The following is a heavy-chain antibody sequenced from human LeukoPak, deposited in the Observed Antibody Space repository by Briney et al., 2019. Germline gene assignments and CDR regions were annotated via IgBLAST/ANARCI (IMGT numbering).Heavy chain of an antibody. V-gene: IGHV4-38-2*02. Sequence: PSETLSLTCDVSGYSISSGYFWGWIRQPPGKGLEGMGSISHIGGAYYNPSLKSRVTISVDTYSNQFSLKQSSVTAADTAVYYCVREGSGSYFSWFDPWGQGTLVTVSS. CDR1: GYSISSGYF. CDR3: VREGSGSYFSWFDP. CDR2: ISHIGGA. D-gene: IGHD3-10*01. J-gene: IGHJ5*02.